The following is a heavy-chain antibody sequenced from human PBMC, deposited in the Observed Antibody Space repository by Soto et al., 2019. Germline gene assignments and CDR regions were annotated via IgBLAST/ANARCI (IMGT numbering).Heavy chain of an antibody. CDR1: GGSISSYY. CDR2: IYYSGST. V-gene: IGHV4-59*01. CDR3: ARSTIPHRFDP. D-gene: IGHD5-12*01. J-gene: IGHJ5*02. Sequence: PSGTLSLTCTVSGGSISSYYWSWIRQPPGKGLEWIGYIYYSGSTNYNPSLKSRVTISVDTSKNQFSLKLSSVTAADTAMYYCARSTIPHRFDPWGQGTLVTVSS.